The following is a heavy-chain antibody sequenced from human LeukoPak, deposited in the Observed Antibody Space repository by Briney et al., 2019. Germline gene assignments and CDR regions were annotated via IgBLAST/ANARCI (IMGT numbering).Heavy chain of an antibody. J-gene: IGHJ4*02. V-gene: IGHV1-24*01. CDR3: AIAFGPTNSSRLDY. Sequence: ASVKVSCKVSGYTLTELSMHWVRQAPGKGLEWMGGFDPEDGETIYAQKFQGRVTMTEDTSTDTAYMELSSLRSEVTAVYYCAIAFGPTNSSRLDYWGQGTLVTVSS. D-gene: IGHD3-10*01. CDR1: GYTLTELS. CDR2: FDPEDGET.